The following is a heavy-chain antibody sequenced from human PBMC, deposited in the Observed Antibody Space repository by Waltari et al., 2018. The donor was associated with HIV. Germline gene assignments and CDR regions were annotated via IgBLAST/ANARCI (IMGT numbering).Heavy chain of an antibody. V-gene: IGHV3-48*02. Sequence: EAQLEESGGALIQTGGSLRVSCVGTGFIFSTYSLIWVRQAPGKGLEWVAYIGSSGTTLYADSVKGRFTISRDNAKNSVFLQMNSLREDDTALYFCARDKLGDPAPVWGQGTTVTVSS. D-gene: IGHD1-26*01. CDR2: IGSSGTTL. J-gene: IGHJ6*02. CDR1: GFIFSTYS. CDR3: ARDKLGDPAPV.